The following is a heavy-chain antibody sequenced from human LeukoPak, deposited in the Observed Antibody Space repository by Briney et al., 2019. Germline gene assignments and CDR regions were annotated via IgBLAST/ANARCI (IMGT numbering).Heavy chain of an antibody. Sequence: PSQTLSLTCTVSGGSISSGSYYWSWIRQPAGKGLEWIGRIYTSGSTNYNPSLKSRVTISVDTSKNQFSLKLSSVTAADTAAYYCAVEGGSGSYPWGQGTLVTVSS. V-gene: IGHV4-61*02. CDR2: IYTSGST. CDR3: AVEGGSGSYP. D-gene: IGHD3-10*01. J-gene: IGHJ5*02. CDR1: GGSISSGSYY.